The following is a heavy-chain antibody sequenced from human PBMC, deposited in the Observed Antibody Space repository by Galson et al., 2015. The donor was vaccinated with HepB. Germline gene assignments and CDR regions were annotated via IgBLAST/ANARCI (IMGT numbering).Heavy chain of an antibody. CDR3: AREGPGLRRAQQLTPNWFDP. D-gene: IGHD6-13*01. J-gene: IGHJ5*02. CDR2: ISAYNGNT. V-gene: IGHV1-18*04. Sequence: SVKVSCKASGYTFTSYGISWVRQAPGQGLEWMGWISAYNGNTNYAQKLQGRVTMTTDTSTSTAYMELRSLRSDDTAVYYCAREGPGLRRAQQLTPNWFDPWGQGTLVTVSS. CDR1: GYTFTSYG.